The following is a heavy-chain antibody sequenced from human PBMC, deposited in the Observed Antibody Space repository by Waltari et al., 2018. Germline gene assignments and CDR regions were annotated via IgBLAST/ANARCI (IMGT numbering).Heavy chain of an antibody. CDR3: ARGIVVVIIPGYFDY. CDR2: ISSSSTYT. V-gene: IGHV3-11*06. Sequence: QVQLVESGGALVKPGGSLRLSCAASGFTFSDYYMGWIRQVPGKGLEWVSYISSSSTYTYYADSVKGRFIISRDNAKNSLYLQMNSLRAEDTAVYYCARGIVVVIIPGYFDYWGQGTLVTVSS. D-gene: IGHD3-22*01. CDR1: GFTFSDYY. J-gene: IGHJ4*02.